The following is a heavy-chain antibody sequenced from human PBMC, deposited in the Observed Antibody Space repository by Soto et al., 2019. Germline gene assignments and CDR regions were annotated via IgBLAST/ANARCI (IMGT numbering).Heavy chain of an antibody. CDR2: IYDSGST. CDR1: GGSISNYY. CDR3: ARAIPYYDILTGSSYYYYYMDV. D-gene: IGHD3-9*01. J-gene: IGHJ6*03. Sequence: QVQLQESGPGLVKPSETLSLTCTVSGGSISNYYWSWIRQPPGRGLEWIGDIYDSGSTNYNPSLKSRGTISVDTSKNQFSLKLRFVTAADTAVYYCARAIPYYDILTGSSYYYYYMDVWGKGTTVTVSS. V-gene: IGHV4-59*12.